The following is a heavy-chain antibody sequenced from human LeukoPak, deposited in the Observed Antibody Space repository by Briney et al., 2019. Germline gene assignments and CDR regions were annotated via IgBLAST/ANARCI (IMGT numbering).Heavy chain of an antibody. Sequence: GASVKVSCKVSGHSLSELSMFWVRQTPGKGLEWMGGFDPEDGKTIYAQKFQGRITMTEDTSTDTAYMELSSLRNEDTAVYYCAIETYSTTLDHWGQGTLVTVSS. CDR3: AIETYSTTLDH. CDR1: GHSLSELS. CDR2: FDPEDGKT. J-gene: IGHJ4*02. D-gene: IGHD2/OR15-2a*01. V-gene: IGHV1-24*01.